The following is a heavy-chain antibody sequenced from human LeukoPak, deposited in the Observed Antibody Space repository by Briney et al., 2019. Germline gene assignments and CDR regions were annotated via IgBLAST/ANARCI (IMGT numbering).Heavy chain of an antibody. Sequence: TSETLSVTCTVSGGTITSGDYYWNWVRQPPGQGLEWIGNLNFRGSLFYHPSLKSRVTMSADPSQNQFSLRLMSVTAADTAVYYCATRTYRAHFDHWGQGTLVTVSS. D-gene: IGHD4/OR15-4a*01. CDR1: GGTITSGDYY. CDR3: ATRTYRAHFDH. V-gene: IGHV4-39*01. J-gene: IGHJ4*02. CDR2: LNFRGSL.